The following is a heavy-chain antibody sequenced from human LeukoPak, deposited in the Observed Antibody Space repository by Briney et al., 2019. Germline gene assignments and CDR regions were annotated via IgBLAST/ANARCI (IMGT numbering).Heavy chain of an antibody. V-gene: IGHV3-23*01. Sequence: GGSLSLSCAASGFTFSSYAMSWVRQAPGKGLEWVLGISASGGTTYYADPVKGRFTISRDNSKNTLYLQMNSLRAEDTAVYYCAKGQSSSGLRNYFDYWGQGTLVTVSS. D-gene: IGHD3-22*01. CDR3: AKGQSSSGLRNYFDY. J-gene: IGHJ4*02. CDR2: ISASGGTT. CDR1: GFTFSSYA.